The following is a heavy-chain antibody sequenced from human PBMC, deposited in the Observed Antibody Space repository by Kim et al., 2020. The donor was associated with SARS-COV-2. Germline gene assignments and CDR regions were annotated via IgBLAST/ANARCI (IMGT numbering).Heavy chain of an antibody. J-gene: IGHJ6*03. D-gene: IGHD3-3*01. CDR1: GFTFSNYG. CDR3: AKRNGYHGSGYMDV. CDR2: ISNSGSS. Sequence: GGSLRLSCAASGFTFSNYGFNWVRQAPGKALEWVSAISNSGSSFDADSVKGRFTNSRDNSKHTLFLQMNSLRAEDTAVYYFAKRNGYHGSGYMDVWGQGTAVTVSS. V-gene: IGHV3-23*01.